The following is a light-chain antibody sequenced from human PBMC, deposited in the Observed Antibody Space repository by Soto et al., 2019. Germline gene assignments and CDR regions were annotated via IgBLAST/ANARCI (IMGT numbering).Light chain of an antibody. Sequence: EIVLTQSPATLSLSPGIRATLSCRASQSVSSNLAWYQQKPGQAPRLLIYGASTRATGIPARFSGGGSGTDLTLTISSLEPEDFAVYYCQQRSNWTFGQGTKVDIK. V-gene: IGKV3-11*01. CDR1: QSVSSN. CDR2: GAS. J-gene: IGKJ1*01. CDR3: QQRSNWT.